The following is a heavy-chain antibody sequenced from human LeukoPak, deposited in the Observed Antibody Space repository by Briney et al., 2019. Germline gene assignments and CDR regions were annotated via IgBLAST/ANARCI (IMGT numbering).Heavy chain of an antibody. CDR3: ARVIACTNGVCSKYYFDY. V-gene: IGHV4-59*12. CDR2: IYYSGST. D-gene: IGHD2-8*01. Sequence: NPSETLSLTCTVSGGSISSYYWSWIRQPPGKGLEWIGSIYYSGSTYYNPSLKSRVTISVDTSKNQFSLKLSSVTAADTAVYYCARVIACTNGVCSKYYFDYWGQGTLVTVSS. J-gene: IGHJ4*02. CDR1: GGSISSYY.